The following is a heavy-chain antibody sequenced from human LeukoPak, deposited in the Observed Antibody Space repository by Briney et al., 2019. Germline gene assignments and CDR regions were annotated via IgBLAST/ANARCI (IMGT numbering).Heavy chain of an antibody. Sequence: GGSLRLSCAASGFTFSSYSMDWVRQAPGKGLEWVSSISSSSSYIYYADSVKGRFTISRDNAKNSLYLQMNSLTVEDTAVYYCVRGAPHLASPYCYMDVWGKGATVPVSS. CDR3: VRGAPHLASPYCYMDV. CDR1: GFTFSSYS. D-gene: IGHD3-16*01. V-gene: IGHV3-21*01. CDR2: ISSSSSYI. J-gene: IGHJ6*03.